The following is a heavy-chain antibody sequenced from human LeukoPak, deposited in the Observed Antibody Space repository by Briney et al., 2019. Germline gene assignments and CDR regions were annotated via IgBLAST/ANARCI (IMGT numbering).Heavy chain of an antibody. D-gene: IGHD3-16*01. V-gene: IGHV3-23*01. J-gene: IGHJ4*02. CDR3: AKASLNMITFGGVADY. Sequence: PGGSLRLSCAASGFTFSSYAMSWVRQAPGKGLEWVSAISGSGGSTYYADSVKGRFTISRDNSKNTLYLQMNSLRAEDTAVYYCAKASLNMITFGGVADYWGQGTLVTVSS. CDR1: GFTFSSYA. CDR2: ISGSGGST.